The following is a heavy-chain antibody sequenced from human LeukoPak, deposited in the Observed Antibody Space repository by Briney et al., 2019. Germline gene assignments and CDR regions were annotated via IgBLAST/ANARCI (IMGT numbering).Heavy chain of an antibody. Sequence: PGGSLRLSCAASGFTLSTYAMSWVRQAPGKGLERVSGVSISGGSIYYADSVKGRFTISRDNSKNTLYLQMNSLRAEDTAVYYCAKGRYCGSTSCSGSFDSWGRGTLVSVSS. CDR3: AKGRYCGSTSCSGSFDS. CDR1: GFTLSTYA. CDR2: VSISGGSI. V-gene: IGHV3-23*01. D-gene: IGHD2-2*01. J-gene: IGHJ4*02.